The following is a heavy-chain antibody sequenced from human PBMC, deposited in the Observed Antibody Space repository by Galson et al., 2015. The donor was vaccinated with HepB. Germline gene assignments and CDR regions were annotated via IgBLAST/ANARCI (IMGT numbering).Heavy chain of an antibody. J-gene: IGHJ4*02. CDR3: ARLLYGSGSYSDY. CDR2: IDPSDSYT. D-gene: IGHD3-10*01. CDR1: GYTLTRYG. Sequence: KVSCKASGYTLTRYGISWVRQMPGKGLEWMGRIDPSDSYTNYSPSFQGHVTISADKSISTVYLQWSSLKASDTAMYYCARLLYGSGSYSDYWGQGTLVTVSS. V-gene: IGHV5-10-1*01.